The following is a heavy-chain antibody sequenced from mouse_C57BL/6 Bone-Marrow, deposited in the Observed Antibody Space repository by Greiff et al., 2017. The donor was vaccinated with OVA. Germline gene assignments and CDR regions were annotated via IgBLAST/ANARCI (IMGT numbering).Heavy chain of an antibody. CDR2: IWSGGSP. J-gene: IGHJ2*01. Sequence: QVQLQQSGPGLVQPSQSLSITCTVSGFSLTNYGVHWVRQSPGKGLEWLGAIWSGGSPDYNAAFISRLSISKDNSESQVFFKRNSLQADDTAIYYCARMAYYSNSNYFDNWGQGTTLTVSS. V-gene: IGHV2-2*01. CDR3: ARMAYYSNSNYFDN. D-gene: IGHD2-5*01. CDR1: GFSLTNYG.